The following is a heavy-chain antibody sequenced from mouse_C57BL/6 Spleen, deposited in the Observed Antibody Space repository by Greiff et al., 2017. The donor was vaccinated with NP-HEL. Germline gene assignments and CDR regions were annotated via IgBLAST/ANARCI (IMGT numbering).Heavy chain of an antibody. CDR1: GYTFTSYW. CDR3: ARSSTTVGDWYFDV. D-gene: IGHD1-1*01. Sequence: QVQLQQPGAELVKPGASVKMSCKASGYTFTSYWITWVKQRPGQGLEWIGDIYPGSGSTNYNEKFKSKATLTVDTSSSTAYMQLSSLTSEDSAVDDGARSSTTVGDWYFDVWGTGTTVTVSS. CDR2: IYPGSGST. J-gene: IGHJ1*03. V-gene: IGHV1-55*01.